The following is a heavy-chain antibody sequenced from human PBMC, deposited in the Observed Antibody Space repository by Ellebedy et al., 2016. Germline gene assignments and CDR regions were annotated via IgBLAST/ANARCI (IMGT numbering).Heavy chain of an antibody. V-gene: IGHV3-30*10. CDR2: ISFDGGQK. CDR3: ARSNGDADEF. J-gene: IGHJ4*02. CDR1: GFTLISYA. D-gene: IGHD5-24*01. Sequence: GESLKISCTASGFTLISYAMHWVRQAPGKGLEWLALISFDGGQKYYTDSVKGRFTISRDNSKNTLYLQMNSLTVEDTAVYYCARSNGDADEFWGQGTLVTVSS.